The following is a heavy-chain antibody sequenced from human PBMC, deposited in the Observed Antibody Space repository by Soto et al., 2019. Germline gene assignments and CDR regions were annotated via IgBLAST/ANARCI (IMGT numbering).Heavy chain of an antibody. D-gene: IGHD2-8*01. J-gene: IGHJ4*02. CDR3: AREGAGTNPLGY. CDR2: ISAYNGHT. Sequence: QVQLVQSGPEVKKPGASVKVSCKASGYTFTNYGFNWVRQAPGQGLEWMGWISAYNGHTKYSQIFQARVIMTTDTSTSTAYMELRSLTSDDPAVYYFAREGAGTNPLGYWGQGTLVTFSS. V-gene: IGHV1-18*01. CDR1: GYTFTNYG.